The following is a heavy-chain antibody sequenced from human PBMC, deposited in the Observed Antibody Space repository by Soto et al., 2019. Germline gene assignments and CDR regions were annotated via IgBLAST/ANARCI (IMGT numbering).Heavy chain of an antibody. CDR2: INPNNGAT. Sequence: QVQLVQSGAEVKKPGASVKVSCKAPRYIFTAYFMHWVRQAPGQGLEWMGWINPNNGATHYGLSFQGRVTMTRDTSISTVYKETSSLRSDDTAVYYCASHDPGARFDPWGQGTLVIVSS. CDR1: RYIFTAYF. V-gene: IGHV1-2*02. J-gene: IGHJ5*02. D-gene: IGHD1-1*01. CDR3: ASHDPGARFDP.